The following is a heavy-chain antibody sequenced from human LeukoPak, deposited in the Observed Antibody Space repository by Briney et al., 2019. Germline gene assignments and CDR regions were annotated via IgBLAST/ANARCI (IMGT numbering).Heavy chain of an antibody. Sequence: ASVKVSCKASGYTFTSYDINWVRQATGQGLEWMGWMNPNSGNTGYAQKFQGRVTMTRNTSISTAYMELSSLRSEDTAVYYCARDAGFIGYYYYYMDVWGKGTTVTVSS. J-gene: IGHJ6*03. D-gene: IGHD3-10*01. V-gene: IGHV1-8*01. CDR1: GYTFTSYD. CDR2: MNPNSGNT. CDR3: ARDAGFIGYYYYYMDV.